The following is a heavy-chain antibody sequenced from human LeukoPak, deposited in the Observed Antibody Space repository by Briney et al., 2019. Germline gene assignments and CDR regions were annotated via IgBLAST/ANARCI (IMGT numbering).Heavy chain of an antibody. J-gene: IGHJ6*03. D-gene: IGHD1-1*01. CDR3: ARCLRTGNYYYYYYYMDV. V-gene: IGHV4-59*01. CDR1: GGSISSYY. CDR2: IYYSGST. Sequence: PSQTLSLTCTVSGGSISSYYWSWIRQPPGKGLEWIGYIYYSGSTNYNPSLKSRVTISVDTSKNQFSLKLSSVTAADTAVYYCARCLRTGNYYYYYYYMDVWGKGTTVTVSS.